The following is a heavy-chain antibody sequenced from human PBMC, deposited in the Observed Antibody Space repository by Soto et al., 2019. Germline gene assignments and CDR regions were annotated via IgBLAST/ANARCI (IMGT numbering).Heavy chain of an antibody. V-gene: IGHV4-31*03. D-gene: IGHD1-26*01. CDR1: GDSISRGGYF. CDR2: IYDSGSA. Sequence: QVQLQESGPGLVKPSQTLSLTCIVSGDSISRGGYFWTWIRQHPGKGLEWIGYIYDSGSAFYNPSLMSRVTMSVDTSKNQFSLNLRSVTAADTAVFYCARGILRPNHYMDVWGKGTAVAVSS. J-gene: IGHJ6*03. CDR3: ARGILRPNHYMDV.